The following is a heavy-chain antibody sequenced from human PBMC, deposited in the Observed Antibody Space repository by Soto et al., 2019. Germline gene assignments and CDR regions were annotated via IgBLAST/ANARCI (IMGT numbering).Heavy chain of an antibody. D-gene: IGHD3-10*01. Sequence: SETLSLTCTASGGSISSGGYYWSWIRQHPGKGLEWIGYIYYSGSTYDNPSLKSRVTISEDTSKNQFSLKLTSVTAADTAVYYCARGGGYYYGSGTHYNRGRDYYYGMDVWGQGTTVTVSS. V-gene: IGHV4-31*03. J-gene: IGHJ6*02. CDR1: GGSISSGGYY. CDR2: IYYSGST. CDR3: ARGGGYYYGSGTHYNRGRDYYYGMDV.